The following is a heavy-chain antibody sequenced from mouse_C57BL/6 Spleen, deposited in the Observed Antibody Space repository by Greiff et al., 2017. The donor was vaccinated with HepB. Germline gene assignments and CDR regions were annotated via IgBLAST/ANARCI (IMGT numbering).Heavy chain of an antibody. D-gene: IGHD1-1*01. CDR1: GYTFTSYW. CDR2: IDPSDSET. V-gene: IGHV1-52*01. CDR3: AREITTVVPHFDY. Sequence: QVQLQQPGAELVRPGSSVKLSCKASGYTFTSYWMHWVKQRPIQGLEWIGNIDPSDSETHYNQKFKDKATLTVDKSSSTAYMQLSSLTSEDSAVYYCAREITTVVPHFDYWGQSTTLTVSS. J-gene: IGHJ2*01.